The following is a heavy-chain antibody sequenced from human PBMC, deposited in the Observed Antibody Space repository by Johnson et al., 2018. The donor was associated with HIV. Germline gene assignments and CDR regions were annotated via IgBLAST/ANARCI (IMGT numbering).Heavy chain of an antibody. CDR2: INYNGGST. J-gene: IGHJ3*02. Sequence: VQLVESGGGVVRPGGSLRLSCAASGFTFDDYGMSWVRQAPGKGLEWVSGINYNGGSTGYADSVRDRFSISRDNAKNSLYLQMDSLRAEDTAMYYCARAKDAAYPYDAFDIWGQWTMVTVSS. V-gene: IGHV3-20*04. CDR3: ARAKDAAYPYDAFDI. D-gene: IGHD2-15*01. CDR1: GFTFDDYG.